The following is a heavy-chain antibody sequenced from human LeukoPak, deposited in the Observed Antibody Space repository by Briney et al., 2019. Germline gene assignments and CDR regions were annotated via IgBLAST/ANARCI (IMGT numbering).Heavy chain of an antibody. CDR2: ISTGNGNT. CDR3: ARANNWNYALGY. CDR1: GDTFIRYG. V-gene: IGHV1-18*01. D-gene: IGHD1-7*01. Sequence: ASVTVSCKASGDTFIRYGISWVRQAPGQGLEWMGWISTGNGNTNYGQKFQGRVTMTTDTSTGTAYMELRSLGSDDTAMYYCARANNWNYALGYWGQGTLVTGSS. J-gene: IGHJ4*02.